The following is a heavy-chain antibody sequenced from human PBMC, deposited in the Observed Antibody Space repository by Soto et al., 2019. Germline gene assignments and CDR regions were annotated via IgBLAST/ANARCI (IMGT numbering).Heavy chain of an antibody. J-gene: IGHJ3*01. V-gene: IGHV3-23*01. CDR2: ISGSGKTT. CDR3: AKSIAVALSAAFDV. D-gene: IGHD6-19*01. CDR1: KFNFSAYA. Sequence: EVQLLESGGGLVQPGESLRLSCSASKFNFSAYAMGWVRQAPGKGLEWVSGISGSGKTTYYADSVKGHLSISRDNSKSTLFLEMHSMGVADTAIYYCAKSIAVALSAAFDVWGQGTMVTVSS.